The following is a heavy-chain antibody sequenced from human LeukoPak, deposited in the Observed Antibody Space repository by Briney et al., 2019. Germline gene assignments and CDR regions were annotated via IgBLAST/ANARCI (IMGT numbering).Heavy chain of an antibody. V-gene: IGHV3-15*01. CDR1: GMTFTDAW. Sequence: GGSLRLPCAASGMTFTDAWMSWFRQAPGKGLEWVGRIKSNTDGATTDYAAPVKGRFTISRDDSKKTLYLQMNSLKTDDTAVYYCTWDYAGTWGQGTLVTVSS. CDR3: TWDYAGT. CDR2: IKSNTDGATT. J-gene: IGHJ5*02. D-gene: IGHD4-17*01.